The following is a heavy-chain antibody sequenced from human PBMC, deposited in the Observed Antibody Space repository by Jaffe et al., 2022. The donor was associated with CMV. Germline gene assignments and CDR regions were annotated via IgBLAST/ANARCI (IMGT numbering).Heavy chain of an antibody. V-gene: IGHV4-59*08. CDR1: GGSISSYY. CDR3: ARHHRSLVTGTPSGYFDY. CDR2: IYYSGST. Sequence: QVQLQESGPGLVKPSETLSLTCTVSGGSISSYYWSWIRQPPGKGLEWIGYIYYSGSTNYNPSLKSRVTISVDTSKNQFSLKLSSVTAADTAVYYCARHHRSLVTGTPSGYFDYWGQGTLVTVSS. J-gene: IGHJ4*02. D-gene: IGHD1-20*01.